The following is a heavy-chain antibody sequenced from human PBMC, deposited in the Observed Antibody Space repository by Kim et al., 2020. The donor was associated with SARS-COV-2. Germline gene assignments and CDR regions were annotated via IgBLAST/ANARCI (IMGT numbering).Heavy chain of an antibody. CDR1: GGSISSSSYY. J-gene: IGHJ4*02. V-gene: IGHV4-39*01. D-gene: IGHD3-22*01. CDR3: ARHNILSMIVVV. Sequence: SETLSLTCTVSGGSISSSSYYWGWIRQPPGKGLEWIGSIYYSGSTYYNPSLKSRVTISVDTSKNQFSLKLSSVTAADTAVYYCARHNILSMIVVVWGQGTLVTVSS. CDR2: IYYSGST.